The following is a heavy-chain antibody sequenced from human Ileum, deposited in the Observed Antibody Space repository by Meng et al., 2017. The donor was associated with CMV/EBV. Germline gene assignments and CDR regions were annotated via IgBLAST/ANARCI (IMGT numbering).Heavy chain of an antibody. V-gene: IGHV3-53*01. D-gene: IGHD1-26*01. Sequence: ASGFDVSSHYMSWVRQSPGRGLEWVSVYGAGDIIFADSVKGRFTLSRDISKNTLYLQMNSLRAEDTAVYYCARGERVGNFYTNFFDNWGLGTLVTVSS. CDR2: YGAGDI. CDR3: ARGERVGNFYTNFFDN. CDR1: GFDVSSHY. J-gene: IGHJ4*02.